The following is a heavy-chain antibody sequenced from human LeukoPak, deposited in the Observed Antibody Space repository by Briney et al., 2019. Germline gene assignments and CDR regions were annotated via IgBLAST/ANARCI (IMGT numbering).Heavy chain of an antibody. Sequence: PGGSLRLSCAASGFTLSSYWMHWVRQAPGKGLVWVSRINSDGSSTSYADSVKGRFTISRDNAKNTLYLQMNSLRAEDTAVYYCAREGGYDCSSTSCFPDYWGQGTLVTVSS. J-gene: IGHJ4*02. V-gene: IGHV3-74*01. CDR2: INSDGSST. CDR1: GFTLSSYW. CDR3: AREGGYDCSSTSCFPDY. D-gene: IGHD2-2*01.